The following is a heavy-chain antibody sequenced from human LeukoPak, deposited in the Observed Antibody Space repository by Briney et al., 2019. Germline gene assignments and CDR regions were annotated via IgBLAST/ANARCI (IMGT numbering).Heavy chain of an antibody. CDR3: ARDGTSTDDY. V-gene: IGHV1-18*01. J-gene: IGHJ4*02. CDR2: ISGNNDNP. D-gene: IGHD2-2*01. Sequence: ASVKASCKTSGYTFSNFGINWVRQAPGQGLEWMGWISGNNDNPNYGQKFQGRFTVTTDSSTSTAYMELRNLRFDDTAVYYCARDGTSTDDYWGQGTLVTVSS. CDR1: GYTFSNFG.